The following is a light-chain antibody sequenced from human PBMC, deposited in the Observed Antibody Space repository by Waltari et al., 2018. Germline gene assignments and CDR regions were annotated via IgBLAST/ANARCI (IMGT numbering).Light chain of an antibody. CDR3: QQRSSWPLT. Sequence: EIVLTQSPATLSLSPGERATLSCRASQSVSSYLAWYQQKPGQAPRLLIYDASNRATGIPARFRGSGSGTDFTLTISSLEPEDFAVYYCQQRSSWPLTFGQGTKVEIK. CDR2: DAS. V-gene: IGKV3-11*01. CDR1: QSVSSY. J-gene: IGKJ1*01.